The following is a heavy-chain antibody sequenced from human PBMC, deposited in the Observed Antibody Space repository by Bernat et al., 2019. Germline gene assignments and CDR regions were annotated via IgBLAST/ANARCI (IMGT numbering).Heavy chain of an antibody. CDR1: GGTFNSYA. J-gene: IGHJ6*03. D-gene: IGHD3-3*01. Sequence: QVQLVQSGAEVKKPGSSVKVSCKASGGTFNSYAISWVRQAPGQGLEWMGGIIPIFGTANYAQKFQGRVTITVDESTSTAYMELSSLRSEDTAVYYCARGRYYDFWSGPRKIYYYYYMDVWGKGTTVTVSS. CDR3: ARGRYYDFWSGPRKIYYYYYMDV. V-gene: IGHV1-69*01. CDR2: IIPIFGTA.